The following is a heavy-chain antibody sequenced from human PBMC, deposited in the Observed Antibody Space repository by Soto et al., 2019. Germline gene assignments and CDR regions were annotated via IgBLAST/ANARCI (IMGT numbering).Heavy chain of an antibody. Sequence: GGSLRLSCAASGFTVSSNYMTWVRQAPGKGLEWVSIIYSGGRTYYADSVKGRFSISRDNSKNTLFLQMNSLRAEDTAVYYCARTYYYYYYMDVWGKGTTVTVSS. CDR2: IYSGGRT. J-gene: IGHJ6*03. V-gene: IGHV3-66*01. CDR3: ARTYYYYYYMDV. CDR1: GFTVSSNY.